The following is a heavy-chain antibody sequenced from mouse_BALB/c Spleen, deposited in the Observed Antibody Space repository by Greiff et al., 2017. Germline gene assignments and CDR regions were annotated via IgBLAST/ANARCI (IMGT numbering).Heavy chain of an antibody. V-gene: IGHV5-17*02. Sequence: EVKLVESGGGLVQPGGSRKLSCAASGFTFSSFGMHWVRQAPEKGLEWVAYISSGSSTIYYADTVKGRFTISRDNPKNTLFLQMTSLRSEDTAMYYCARCGLLYYYAMDYWGQGTSVTVSS. CDR2: ISSGSSTI. D-gene: IGHD2-3*01. CDR3: ARCGLLYYYAMDY. J-gene: IGHJ4*01. CDR1: GFTFSSFG.